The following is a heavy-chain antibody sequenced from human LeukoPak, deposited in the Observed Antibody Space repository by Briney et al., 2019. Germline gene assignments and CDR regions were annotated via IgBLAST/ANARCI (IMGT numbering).Heavy chain of an antibody. CDR1: GFIFDDYA. D-gene: IGHD6-13*01. CDR2: ISWDGGST. CDR3: AKDRAAAGIDAFDI. V-gene: IGHV3-43D*03. J-gene: IGHJ3*02. Sequence: PGGSLRLSCAASGFIFDDYAMHWVRQAPGKGLEWVSLISWDGGSTYYADSVKGRFTISRDNSKNSLYLQMNSLRAEDTALYYCAKDRAAAGIDAFDIWGQGTMVTASS.